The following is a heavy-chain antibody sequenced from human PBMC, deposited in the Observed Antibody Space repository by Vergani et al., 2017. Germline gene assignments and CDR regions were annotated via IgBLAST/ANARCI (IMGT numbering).Heavy chain of an antibody. V-gene: IGHV5-51*01. CDR3: ARRRSSWYLDGFDI. D-gene: IGHD6-13*01. Sequence: EVQLVQSGAEVKKPGESLKISCKGSGYSFTSYWIGWVRQMPGKGMEWMGISYPGDSDTRYSPSFQGQVTSSADKSLSTAYLQWSSLKASNTAMYYCARRRSSWYLDGFDIWGQGTTVTVSS. CDR2: SYPGDSDT. CDR1: GYSFTSYW. J-gene: IGHJ3*02.